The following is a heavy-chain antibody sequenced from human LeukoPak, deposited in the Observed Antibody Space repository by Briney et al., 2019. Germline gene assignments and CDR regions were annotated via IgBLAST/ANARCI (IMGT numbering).Heavy chain of an antibody. Sequence: PGGSLRLSCAASGLTFSSDAMSWVLQAPGKGLEWISYITNSGSNTFYADSVKGRFSISRDNANNSLFLQMNSLRAEDTAVYYCTRDVRLRHKYYYMDVWGKGTTVTVSS. D-gene: IGHD4-17*01. V-gene: IGHV3-48*04. J-gene: IGHJ6*03. CDR2: ITNSGSNT. CDR3: TRDVRLRHKYYYMDV. CDR1: GLTFSSDA.